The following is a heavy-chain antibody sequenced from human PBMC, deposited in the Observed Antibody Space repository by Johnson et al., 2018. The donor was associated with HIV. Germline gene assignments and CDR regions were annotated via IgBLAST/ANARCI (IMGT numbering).Heavy chain of an antibody. V-gene: IGHV3-66*01. J-gene: IGHJ3*02. CDR1: GLTFSDYD. CDR3: ARRYCSSTSCYKGRAFDI. Sequence: VQLVESGGGLVKPGGSLRLSCAASGLTFSDYDMSWIRQAPGKGLEWVSVIYSGGSTYYADSVKGRFTISRDNSKNTLYLQMNSLRAEDTAVYYCARRYCSSTSCYKGRAFDIWGQGTMVTVSS. D-gene: IGHD2-2*02. CDR2: IYSGGST.